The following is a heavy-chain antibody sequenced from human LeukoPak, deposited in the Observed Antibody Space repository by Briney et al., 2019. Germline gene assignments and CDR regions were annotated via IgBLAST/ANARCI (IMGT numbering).Heavy chain of an antibody. Sequence: GASVKVSCTASGYTFTSYDINWVRQAPGQGLEWMGWMNPNSGNTHYDQKFQGRVTMTRNTSISTAYMELSSLRSEDTAVYYCATRGATGLAWGQGTLVTVSS. D-gene: IGHD4/OR15-4a*01. J-gene: IGHJ4*02. CDR3: ATRGATGLA. CDR2: MNPNSGNT. V-gene: IGHV1-8*01. CDR1: GYTFTSYD.